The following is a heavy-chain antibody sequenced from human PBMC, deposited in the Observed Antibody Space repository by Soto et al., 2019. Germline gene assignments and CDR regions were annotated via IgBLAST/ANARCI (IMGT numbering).Heavy chain of an antibody. Sequence: GPPVKVSCKASGGTFSSYAINWVRQAPGQGLEWMGGIIPIFGTADYAQKFQGRVTITADESTSTAYMELSSLRSEDTAVYYCARSLTGTYYYYGMDVWGQGTTVTVSS. V-gene: IGHV1-69*13. CDR3: ARSLTGTYYYYGMDV. CDR2: IIPIFGTA. CDR1: GGTFSSYA. J-gene: IGHJ6*02. D-gene: IGHD1-20*01.